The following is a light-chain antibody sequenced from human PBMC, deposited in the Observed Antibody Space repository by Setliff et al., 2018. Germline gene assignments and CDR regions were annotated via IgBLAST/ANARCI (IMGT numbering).Light chain of an antibody. CDR3: YSYAGRFTWV. Sequence: QSVLTQPPSASGTPGQRVTISCSGSSSNIGSNTVNWYQQLPGTAPKLLIYRNNQRPSGVPDRFSGSKSGTSASLAISGLQSEDEADYYCYSYAGRFTWVFGGGTK. J-gene: IGLJ3*02. CDR2: RNN. CDR1: SSNIGSNT. V-gene: IGLV1-44*01.